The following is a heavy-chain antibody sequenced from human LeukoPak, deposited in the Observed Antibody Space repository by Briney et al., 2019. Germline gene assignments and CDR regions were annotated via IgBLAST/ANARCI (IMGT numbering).Heavy chain of an antibody. Sequence: GGSLRLSCAASGFTFSSYAMSWVRQAPGKELEWVSAISGSGGSTYYADSVKGRFTISRDNSKNTLYLQMNSLRAEDTAVYYCAKGLNYDFWSGYYTNDYWGQGTLATVSS. CDR1: GFTFSSYA. J-gene: IGHJ4*02. V-gene: IGHV3-23*01. CDR3: AKGLNYDFWSGYYTNDY. D-gene: IGHD3-3*01. CDR2: ISGSGGST.